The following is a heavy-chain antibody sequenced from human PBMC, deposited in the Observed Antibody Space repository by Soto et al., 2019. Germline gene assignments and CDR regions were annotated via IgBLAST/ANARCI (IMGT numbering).Heavy chain of an antibody. Sequence: GGSLRLSCAASGFTFSSYSMNWVRQAPGKGLEWVSYISSSSTIYYADSVKGRFTISRDNAKNSLYLQMNSLRAEDTAVYYCAGMVRGVIDNWFDPWGQGTLVTVSS. V-gene: IGHV3-48*01. CDR1: GFTFSSYS. J-gene: IGHJ5*02. D-gene: IGHD3-10*01. CDR2: ISSSSTI. CDR3: AGMVRGVIDNWFDP.